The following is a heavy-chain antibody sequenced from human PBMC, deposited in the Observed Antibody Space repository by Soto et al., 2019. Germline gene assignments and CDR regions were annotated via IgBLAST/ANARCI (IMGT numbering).Heavy chain of an antibody. J-gene: IGHJ4*02. CDR3: ATDNKWQVRCVY. D-gene: IGHD6-19*01. Sequence: ASVKVSCKVSGYTLTELSMHWVRQAPGKGLEWMGGFDPDDGETIYAQKFQCRVSMTEDTSTDTAYMELSSLTSEDTAVYYCATDNKWQVRCVYWRQGTLVTVSS. CDR2: FDPDDGET. V-gene: IGHV1-24*01. CDR1: GYTLTELS.